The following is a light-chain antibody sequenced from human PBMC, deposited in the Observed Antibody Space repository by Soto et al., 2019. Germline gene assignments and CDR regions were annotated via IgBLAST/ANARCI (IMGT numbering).Light chain of an antibody. Sequence: SYELTQPPSVSVAPGQTARITCGGTNIGSKSVHWYQQKPGQAPALVVYDDSDRPSGIPERFSGSNSGNTATLTISRVEAGDEADYYCQVWDSSSDLHVVFGGGTKLTVL. V-gene: IGLV3-21*02. J-gene: IGLJ2*01. CDR1: NIGSKS. CDR2: DDS. CDR3: QVWDSSSDLHVV.